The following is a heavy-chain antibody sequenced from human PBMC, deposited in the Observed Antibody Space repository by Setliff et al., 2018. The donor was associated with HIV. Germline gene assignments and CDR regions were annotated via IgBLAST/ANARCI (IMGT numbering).Heavy chain of an antibody. CDR1: GDTITNSMHY. J-gene: IGHJ3*02. CDR2: IHYNDGKT. CDR3: ARAPTGVTNAFDI. D-gene: IGHD2-8*02. V-gene: IGHV4-39*07. Sequence: PSETLSLTCTVSGDTITNSMHYWSWIRQPPGKGLEFIGSIHYNDGKTYYNAALRSRLTISVDTSRNQFSLRLSSVTAADTAVYYCARAPTGVTNAFDIWGQGTMVTVSS.